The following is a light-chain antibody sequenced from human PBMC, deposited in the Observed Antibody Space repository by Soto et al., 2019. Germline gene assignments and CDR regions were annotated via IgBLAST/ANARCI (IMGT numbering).Light chain of an antibody. CDR2: DVN. J-gene: IGLJ2*01. CDR1: SSDVGGYNY. V-gene: IGLV2-14*01. Sequence: QSALTQPASVSGSPGQSITISCTGTSSDVGGYNYVSWYQHHPGKAPKLMIYDVNNRPSGVSNRFSGSKSGNTASLSISGLQADDEADYYCSSYSSSIDLNIFGGGTKVTVL. CDR3: SSYSSSIDLNI.